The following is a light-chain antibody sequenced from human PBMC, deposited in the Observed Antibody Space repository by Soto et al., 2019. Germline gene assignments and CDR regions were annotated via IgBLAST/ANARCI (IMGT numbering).Light chain of an antibody. CDR3: SSYTSTSIWV. J-gene: IGLJ3*02. CDR1: SSDIGSHNF. Sequence: QSALTQPASVSGSPGQSITISCTGTSSDIGSHNFVSWHQQHPGKAPKFIIYGVSNRPSGVSNRFSGSKSGNTASLTISGLQDYDDADSYCSSYTSTSIWVFGGGTKVTVL. V-gene: IGLV2-14*01. CDR2: GVS.